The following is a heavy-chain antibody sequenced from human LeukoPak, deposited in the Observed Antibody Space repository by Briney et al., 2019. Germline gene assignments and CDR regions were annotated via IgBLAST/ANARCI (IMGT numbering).Heavy chain of an antibody. Sequence: GGSLRLSCAASGFTFSSYGMHWARQAPGKGLEWVAVIWYDGSNKYYADSVKGRFTISRDNSKNTLYLQMNSLRAEDTAVYYCARTYGDAYYFDYWGQGTLVTVSS. CDR3: ARTYGDAYYFDY. J-gene: IGHJ4*02. CDR1: GFTFSSYG. D-gene: IGHD4-17*01. CDR2: IWYDGSNK. V-gene: IGHV3-33*01.